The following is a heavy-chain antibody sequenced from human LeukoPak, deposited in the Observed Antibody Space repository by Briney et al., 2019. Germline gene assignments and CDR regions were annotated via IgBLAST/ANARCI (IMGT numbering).Heavy chain of an antibody. CDR1: GFTFDGYA. Sequence: GGSLRLSCAASGFTFDGYAMHWGRQAPGKGLEWVSGISWNSGSIGYADSVKGRFTISRDNAKNSLYLQMNSLRAEDTALYYCAKARRTYYFDYWGQGTLVTVSS. CDR2: ISWNSGSI. CDR3: AKARRTYYFDY. V-gene: IGHV3-9*01. D-gene: IGHD1-1*01. J-gene: IGHJ4*02.